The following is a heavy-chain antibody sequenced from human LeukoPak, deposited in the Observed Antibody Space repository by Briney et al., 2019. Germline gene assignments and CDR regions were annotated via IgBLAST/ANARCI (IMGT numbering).Heavy chain of an antibody. J-gene: IGHJ4*02. CDR3: AGGDRNGWYFDY. CDR1: GCTFDDHG. CDR2: VNWNGGST. V-gene: IGHV3-20*04. D-gene: IGHD6-19*01. Sequence: WGSLRLSCAASGCTFDDHGRSWIRQVPGKGLEWVSGVNWNGGSTGYAYSVKGRLTIYTDNAKNSLYLQMNSLRAEDMALYYCAGGDRNGWYFDYWGQGTLVTVSS.